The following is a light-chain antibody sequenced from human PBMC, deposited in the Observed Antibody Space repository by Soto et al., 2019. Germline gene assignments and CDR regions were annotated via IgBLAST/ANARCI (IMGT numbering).Light chain of an antibody. J-gene: IGKJ4*01. V-gene: IGKV1-5*01. Sequence: DLLLIQSPATLSASVGDRITITCRASENIFKFLAWYQQRSGSAPNLLIYAASDLERGVPSRFSGSGSGTEFTLTIDNLQTNDSATYFCQHYHSQSITFGGGTQVDVK. CDR2: AAS. CDR3: QHYHSQSIT. CDR1: ENIFKF.